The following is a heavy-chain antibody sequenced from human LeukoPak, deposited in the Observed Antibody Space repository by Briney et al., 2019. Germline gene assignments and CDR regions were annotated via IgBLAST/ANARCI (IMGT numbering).Heavy chain of an antibody. CDR1: GFIFSNHC. J-gene: IGHJ4*02. D-gene: IGHD2-21*02. Sequence: GGSLRLSCAASGFIFSNHCMHWVRHVPGEGLVWVSRITSDGCTTNYADSVKGRFTISRDNAKNTLYLQMNGLRDEDTAVYYCVRGAVTGQQCDNWGEGTLVTVSS. CDR3: VRGAVTGQQCDN. V-gene: IGHV3-74*01. CDR2: ITSDGCTT.